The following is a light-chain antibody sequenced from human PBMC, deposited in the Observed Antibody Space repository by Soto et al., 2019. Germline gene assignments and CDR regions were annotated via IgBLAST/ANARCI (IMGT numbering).Light chain of an antibody. CDR3: AAWDDNLSGL. CDR2: RNN. CDR1: SSNIGSNY. Sequence: QSVLTQPPSASGTPGQRVTISCSGSSSNIGSNYVYWYHQLPGTAPKLLIYRNNQRPSGVPDRFSGSKSGTSASLAISGLRSEDEADYYCAAWDDNLSGLFGGGTKVTVL. V-gene: IGLV1-47*01. J-gene: IGLJ2*01.